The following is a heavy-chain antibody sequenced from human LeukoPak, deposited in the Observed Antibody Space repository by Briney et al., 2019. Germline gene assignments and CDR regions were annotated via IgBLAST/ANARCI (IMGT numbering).Heavy chain of an antibody. V-gene: IGHV3-74*01. D-gene: IGHD3-16*02. CDR1: GFTFSNSW. CDR2: VNPDGRTT. Sequence: GGSLRLSCVGSGFTFSNSWIHWVRQAPGKGLVWVSRVNPDGRTTNYADSVNGRFTISRDNAKNTLYLQMNSLTVEATAVYYCATAGSYRFDFWGQGTLVTVSS. J-gene: IGHJ4*02. CDR3: ATAGSYRFDF.